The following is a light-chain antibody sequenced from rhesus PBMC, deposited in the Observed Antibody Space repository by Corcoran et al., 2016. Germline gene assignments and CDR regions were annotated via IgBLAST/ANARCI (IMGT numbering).Light chain of an antibody. Sequence: EIVMTQSPATLSLSPGERATLSCRASQSVSSYVAWYQKKPEQAPRLLIYGASSRATGIPDRISGRGSGTDFTLIISSLEPEDVGVDYCQQYNNWMYSFGQGTKVEIK. J-gene: IGKJ2*01. CDR1: QSVSSY. V-gene: IGKV3S9*01. CDR2: GAS. CDR3: QQYNNWMYS.